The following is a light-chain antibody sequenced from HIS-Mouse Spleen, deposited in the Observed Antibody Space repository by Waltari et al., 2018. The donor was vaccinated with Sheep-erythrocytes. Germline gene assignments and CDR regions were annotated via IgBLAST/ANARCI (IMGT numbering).Light chain of an antibody. CDR2: DVS. Sequence: QSALTQPRSVSGSPGQSVTISCTGTSSDVGGYNYVFWYQQHPRKAPKLMSYDVSKRPSGVPDRFSGSKSGNTASLTISGLQAEDEADYYCCSYAGSYNHVFATGTKVTVL. J-gene: IGLJ1*01. V-gene: IGLV2-11*01. CDR1: SSDVGGYNY. CDR3: CSYAGSYNHV.